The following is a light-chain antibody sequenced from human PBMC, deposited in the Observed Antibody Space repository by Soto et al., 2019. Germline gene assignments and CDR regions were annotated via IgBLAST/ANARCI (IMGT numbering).Light chain of an antibody. Sequence: EIVLTQSPGTLSLSPGERATLSCRASQSVRSSYLAWYQQKPGQAPRLLINGASSSATGIPDRFSGSGSGTDFTLTISRLEPEDFAVYFCQQYGSSPQTFGQGTKVEIK. J-gene: IGKJ1*01. CDR2: GAS. CDR1: QSVRSSY. CDR3: QQYGSSPQT. V-gene: IGKV3-20*01.